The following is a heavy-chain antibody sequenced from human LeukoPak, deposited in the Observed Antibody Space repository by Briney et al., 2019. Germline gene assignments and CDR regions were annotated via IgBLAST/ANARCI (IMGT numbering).Heavy chain of an antibody. CDR1: GGSISSGNYY. J-gene: IGHJ4*02. V-gene: IGHV4-61*02. CDR3: AGGILVTLIDY. D-gene: IGHD3-16*01. CDR2: IHTSGST. Sequence: SQTLSLTCTVPGGSISSGNYYWSWIRQPAGKTLEWIGRIHTSGSTYYNPSLKSRVTISVDTSKNQFSLKLSSVTAADTAVYYCAGGILVTLIDYWGQGTLVTVSS.